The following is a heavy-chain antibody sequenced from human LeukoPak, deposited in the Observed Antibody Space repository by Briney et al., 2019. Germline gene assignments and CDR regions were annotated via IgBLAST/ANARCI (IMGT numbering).Heavy chain of an antibody. V-gene: IGHV4-30-2*01. CDR1: GGSISSGGYS. D-gene: IGHD3-10*01. CDR3: ARGTYYYGSGCYYNHYNWFDP. CDR2: IYHSGST. Sequence: KASQTLSLTCAVSGGSISSGGYSWSWIRQPPGKGLEWIGYIYHSGSTYYNPSLKSRVTISVDRSKNQFSLKLSSVTAADTAVYYCARGTYYYGSGCYYNHYNWFDPWRQGTLVTVSP. J-gene: IGHJ5*02.